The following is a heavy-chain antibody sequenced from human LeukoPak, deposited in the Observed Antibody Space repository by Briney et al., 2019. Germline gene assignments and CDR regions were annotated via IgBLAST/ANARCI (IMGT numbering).Heavy chain of an antibody. J-gene: IGHJ6*03. CDR1: GFTFSNYW. V-gene: IGHV3-7*01. Sequence: PGGSLRLSCAASGFTFSNYWMNWVRQAPGKGLEWVANIKQDGNEKYYVDSVKGRFTISRDNAKNSLYLQMNSLRAEDTAVYYCARDAKDCSSTSCHDYYYYYMDVWGKGTTVTVSS. D-gene: IGHD2-2*01. CDR3: ARDAKDCSSTSCHDYYYYYMDV. CDR2: IKQDGNEK.